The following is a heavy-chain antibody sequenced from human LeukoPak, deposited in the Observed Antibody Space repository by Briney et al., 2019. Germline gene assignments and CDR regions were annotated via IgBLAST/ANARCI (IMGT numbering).Heavy chain of an antibody. CDR2: ISSRSNDI. V-gene: IGHV3-21*01. J-gene: IGHJ4*02. Sequence: GGSLRLSCVASGFTFSSYAMSWVRQAPRKGLEWVSSISSRSNDIYYLDSVKGRFTISRDNARNSLFLQMNSLRGEDTAVYYCARYVYDSSGYSPQYWGQGTLVTVSS. CDR1: GFTFSSYA. CDR3: ARYVYDSSGYSPQY. D-gene: IGHD3-22*01.